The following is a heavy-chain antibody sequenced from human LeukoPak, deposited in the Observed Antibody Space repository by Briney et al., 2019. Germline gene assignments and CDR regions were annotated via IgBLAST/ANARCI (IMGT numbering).Heavy chain of an antibody. CDR1: GYTFGSYG. CDR3: VRDNGGEHL. Sequence: GGSLRLSCAASGYTFGSYGMYWVRQAPGKGLVWFSRINNDGSSTIYADSVKGRFTISRDNAKNTLYLQMNSLRDDDTAVYYCVRDNGGEHLWGQGTLVTVSS. CDR2: INNDGSST. D-gene: IGHD3-16*01. J-gene: IGHJ4*02. V-gene: IGHV3-74*01.